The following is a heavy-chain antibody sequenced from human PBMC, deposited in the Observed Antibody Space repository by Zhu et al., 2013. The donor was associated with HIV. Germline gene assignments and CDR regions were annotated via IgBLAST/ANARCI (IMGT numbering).Heavy chain of an antibody. CDR1: GGTFSSYA. V-gene: IGHV1-69*01. D-gene: IGHD1-20*01. CDR3: ARNPTAYNWNVRGGWFDP. CDR2: IIPIFGTA. J-gene: IGHJ5*02. Sequence: QVQLVQSGAEVKKPGSSVKVSCKASGGTFSSYAISWVRQAPGQGLEWMGGIIPIFGTANYAQKFQGRVTITADESTSTAYMELSSLRSEDTAVYYCARNPTAYNWNVRGGWFDPWGQGNPGSPSPQ.